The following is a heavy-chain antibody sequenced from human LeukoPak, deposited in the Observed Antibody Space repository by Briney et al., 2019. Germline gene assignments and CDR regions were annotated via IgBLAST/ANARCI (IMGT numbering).Heavy chain of an antibody. CDR3: TRDVGASAPDAFDI. CDR1: GFTFRAYT. Sequence: GGSLRLSCAASGFTFRAYTMNWVRQAPGKGLEWVSSISSSSSYIYYADSVKGRFTISRDNAKNSLYLQMNSLRAEDTDVYYCTRDVGASAPDAFDIWGQGTMVTVSS. V-gene: IGHV3-21*01. D-gene: IGHD1-26*01. J-gene: IGHJ3*02. CDR2: ISSSSSYI.